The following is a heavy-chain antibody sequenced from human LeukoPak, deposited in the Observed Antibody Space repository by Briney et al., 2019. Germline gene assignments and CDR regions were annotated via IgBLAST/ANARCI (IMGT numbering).Heavy chain of an antibody. J-gene: IGHJ4*02. D-gene: IGHD5-12*01. CDR1: GGTFSSYA. CDR2: IIPIFGTA. V-gene: IGHV1-69*06. Sequence: ASVKVSCKASGGTFSSYAISWVRQAPGQGLEWMGGIIPIFGTANYAQKFQGRVTTTADKSTSTAYMELSSLRSEDTAVYYCAATYEARRDFDYWGQGTLVTVSS. CDR3: AATYEARRDFDY.